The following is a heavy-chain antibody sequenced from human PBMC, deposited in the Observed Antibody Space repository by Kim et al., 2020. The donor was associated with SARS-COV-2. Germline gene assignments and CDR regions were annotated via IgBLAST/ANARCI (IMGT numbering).Heavy chain of an antibody. CDR1: GGSISSYY. CDR3: ARDYRGGYYGSGSYPNGMDV. J-gene: IGHJ6*02. D-gene: IGHD3-10*01. V-gene: IGHV4-4*07. Sequence: SETLSLTCTVSGGSISSYYWSWIRQPAGKGLEWIGRIYTSGSTNYNPSLKSRVTMSVDTSKNQFSLKLSSVTAADTAVYYCARDYRGGYYGSGSYPNGMDVWGQGTTVTVSS. CDR2: IYTSGST.